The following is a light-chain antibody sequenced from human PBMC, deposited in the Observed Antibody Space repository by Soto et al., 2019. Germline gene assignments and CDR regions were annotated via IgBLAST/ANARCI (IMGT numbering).Light chain of an antibody. Sequence: DIQMTQSPSSLSASVGDRVTITCQASEYISNYLNWYQQKPGKAPKLLIYDASNLETGVPSRFSGSGSGTEFAFTISRLQPEDIATYYCQQYDHLPPTFGQGTRLEIK. V-gene: IGKV1-33*01. CDR2: DAS. J-gene: IGKJ5*01. CDR3: QQYDHLPPT. CDR1: EYISNY.